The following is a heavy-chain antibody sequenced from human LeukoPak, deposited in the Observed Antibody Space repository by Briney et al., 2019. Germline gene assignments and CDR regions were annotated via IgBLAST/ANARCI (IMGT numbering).Heavy chain of an antibody. V-gene: IGHV3-21*01. CDR2: VSIGTSFI. Sequence: PGGSLRLSCAASGFTFSSYNMNWVRQAPGKGLEWVAYVSIGTSFIYYADSVKGRFTISRDNAKNSLYLQVNSLRAEDTAEYYCARPSTVRGWLVPWGRGTLVTVSS. CDR3: ARPSTVRGWLVP. D-gene: IGHD2-15*01. CDR1: GFTFSSYN. J-gene: IGHJ5*02.